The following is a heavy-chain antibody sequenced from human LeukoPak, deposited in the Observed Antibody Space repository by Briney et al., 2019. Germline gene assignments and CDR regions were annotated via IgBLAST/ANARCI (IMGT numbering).Heavy chain of an antibody. CDR2: ISAYNGNT. Sequence: ASVKVSCKASGHTFTSYGISWVRQAPGQGLEWMGWISAYNGNTNYAQKLQGRVTMTTDTSTSTAYMELRSLRSEDTAVYYCARDRNIVATITGYFDYWGQGTLVTVSS. D-gene: IGHD5-12*01. CDR3: ARDRNIVATITGYFDY. CDR1: GHTFTSYG. J-gene: IGHJ4*02. V-gene: IGHV1-18*01.